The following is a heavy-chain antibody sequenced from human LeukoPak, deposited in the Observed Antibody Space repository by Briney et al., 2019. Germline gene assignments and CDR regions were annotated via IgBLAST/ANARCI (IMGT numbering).Heavy chain of an antibody. CDR3: ASTNCSSARCYGANWFDP. J-gene: IGHJ5*02. Sequence: SETLSLTCTVSGGSISSGDYYWSWIRQPPGKGLEWIGYINYSGSTFHYNPSLKSRVTISVDTSKNQFSLRLNSVTVAYSAVYYCASTNCSSARCYGANWFDPWGQGTLVTVSS. D-gene: IGHD2-2*01. V-gene: IGHV4-30-4*01. CDR1: GGSISSGDYY. CDR2: INYSGST.